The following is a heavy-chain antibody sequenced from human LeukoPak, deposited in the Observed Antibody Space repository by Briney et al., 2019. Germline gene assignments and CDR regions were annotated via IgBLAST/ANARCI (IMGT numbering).Heavy chain of an antibody. CDR3: ANKGGIAARPIPFDY. CDR2: ISGSGGST. J-gene: IGHJ4*02. D-gene: IGHD6-6*01. CDR1: GFTFSSYA. V-gene: IGHV3-23*01. Sequence: PGGSLRLSCAASGFTFSSYAMSWVRQAPGKGLEWVSAISGSGGSTYYADSVKGRFTISRDNSKNTLYLQMNSLRAEDTAVYYCANKGGIAARPIPFDYWGRGTLVTVSS.